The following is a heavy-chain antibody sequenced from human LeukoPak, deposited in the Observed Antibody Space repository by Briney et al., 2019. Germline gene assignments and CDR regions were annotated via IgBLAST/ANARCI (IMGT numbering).Heavy chain of an antibody. D-gene: IGHD6-19*01. CDR1: GGSISSSSYY. Sequence: PSETLSLTCTVSGGSISSSSYYWGWIRQPPGKGLEWIGSIYYSGSTYYNPSLKSRVTISVDTSKNQFSLKLSSVTAADTAVYYCARRLYNSGWYWWGQGTMVTVSS. J-gene: IGHJ3*01. V-gene: IGHV4-39*01. CDR2: IYYSGST. CDR3: ARRLYNSGWYW.